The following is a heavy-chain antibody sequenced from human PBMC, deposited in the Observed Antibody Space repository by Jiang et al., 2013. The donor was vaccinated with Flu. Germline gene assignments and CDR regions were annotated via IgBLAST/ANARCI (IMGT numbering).Heavy chain of an antibody. J-gene: IGHJ4*02. CDR3: ASNPTGEVDY. D-gene: IGHD7-27*01. CDR2: IIPIFGTA. CDR1: FSSYA. Sequence: FSSYAISWVRQAPGQGLEWMGGIIPIFGTANYAQKFQGRVTITADESTSTAYMELSSLRSEDTAVYYCASNPTGEVDYWGQGTLVTVSS. V-gene: IGHV1-69*01.